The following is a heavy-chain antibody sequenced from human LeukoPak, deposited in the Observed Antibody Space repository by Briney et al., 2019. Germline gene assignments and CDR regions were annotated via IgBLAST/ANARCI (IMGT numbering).Heavy chain of an antibody. Sequence: GGSLRLSCAASGFTFSDYYMSWIRQAPGKGLEWVSYISSSGSTIYYADSVKGRFTISRDNAKNSLFLQMNSLRAEDTAVYYCTREQDREASATVVGDYWGQGTLVTVSS. CDR2: ISSSGSTI. J-gene: IGHJ4*02. CDR1: GFTFSDYY. D-gene: IGHD4-23*01. V-gene: IGHV3-11*04. CDR3: TREQDREASATVVGDY.